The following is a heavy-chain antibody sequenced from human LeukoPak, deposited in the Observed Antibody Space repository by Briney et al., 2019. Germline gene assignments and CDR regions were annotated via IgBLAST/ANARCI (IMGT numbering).Heavy chain of an antibody. Sequence: SETLSLTCAVSGVSVTDYYWTWVRQPAGKGLEWIGRISLSGSTDYNPSLQSRVTVSVDTSKNQFSLTLRSVTAADTAKYYCVRSLGPGPGWSFDVWGRGTLMTVAS. CDR2: ISLSGST. CDR3: VRSLGPGPGWSFDV. D-gene: IGHD3-16*01. V-gene: IGHV4-4*07. CDR1: GVSVTDYY. J-gene: IGHJ2*01.